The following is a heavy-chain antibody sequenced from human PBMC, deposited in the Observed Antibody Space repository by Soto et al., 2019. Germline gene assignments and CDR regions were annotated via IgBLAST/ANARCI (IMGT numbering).Heavy chain of an antibody. V-gene: IGHV1-58*02. J-gene: IGHJ3*02. D-gene: IGHD3-3*01. CDR2: IVVGSGNT. Sequence: GASVKVSCKASGFTFNSSAMQWVRQARGERLEWIGWIVVGSGNTNYAQKFQERVTITRDMSASTAYMELSSLRSEDTAVYYCAASTTTNYEFWIGYYDPDAFDISAQGTMVTVSS. CDR1: GFTFNSSA. CDR3: AASTTTNYEFWIGYYDPDAFDI.